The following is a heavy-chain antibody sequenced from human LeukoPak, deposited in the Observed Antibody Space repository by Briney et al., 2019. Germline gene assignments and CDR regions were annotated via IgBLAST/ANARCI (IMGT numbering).Heavy chain of an antibody. D-gene: IGHD3-16*02. J-gene: IGHJ6*02. Sequence: SETLSLTCTVSGGSISSYYWSWIRQPPGKGLEWIGYIYYSGSTNYNPSLKSRVTISVDTSKNQFSLKLSSVTAADTAVYYCARSTIMITFGGVIRNYGMDVWGQGTTVTVSS. CDR2: IYYSGST. V-gene: IGHV4-59*01. CDR3: ARSTIMITFGGVIRNYGMDV. CDR1: GGSISSYY.